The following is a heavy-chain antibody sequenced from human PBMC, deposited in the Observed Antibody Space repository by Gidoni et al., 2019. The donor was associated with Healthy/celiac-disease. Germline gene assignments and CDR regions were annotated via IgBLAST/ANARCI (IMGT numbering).Heavy chain of an antibody. CDR2: ISYDGSNK. CDR1: GFTFSSYG. J-gene: IGHJ5*02. Sequence: QVQLVESGGGVVQPGRSLRLSCAASGFTFSSYGMHWVRQAPGKGLEWVAVISYDGSNKYYADSVKGRFTISRDNSKNTLYLQMNSLRAEDTAVYYCAKDSGLNGGYCSGGSCYYDSWFDPWGQGTLVTVSS. D-gene: IGHD2-15*01. CDR3: AKDSGLNGGYCSGGSCYYDSWFDP. V-gene: IGHV3-30*18.